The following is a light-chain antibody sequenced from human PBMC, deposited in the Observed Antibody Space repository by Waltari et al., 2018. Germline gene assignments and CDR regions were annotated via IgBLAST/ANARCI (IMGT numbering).Light chain of an antibody. CDR2: AAS. Sequence: IQMPQSTSSMSASVGDRVTVTCRASQGISKELSWYQQKPGKAPTLLIYAASSLQTGVSSRFSGSGSGTDFTLTISSLQPEDVATYYCQQDYTTPFTFGPGTKLEIK. J-gene: IGKJ3*01. CDR3: QQDYTTPFT. V-gene: IGKV1-6*01. CDR1: QGISKE.